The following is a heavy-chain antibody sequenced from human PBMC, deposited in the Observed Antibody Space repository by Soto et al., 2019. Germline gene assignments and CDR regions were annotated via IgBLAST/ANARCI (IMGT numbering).Heavy chain of an antibody. CDR2: ISGSGGST. J-gene: IGHJ6*02. Sequence: VQLLESGGGLVQPGGSLRLSCAASGCTFSSYAMSWVRQAPGKGLEWVSAISGSGGSTYYADSVKGRFTISRDNSKNTLYLQMNSLRAEDTAVYYCAKDSYANPYYYDSSAPRYYGMDVWGQGTTVTVSS. CDR1: GCTFSSYA. D-gene: IGHD3-22*01. V-gene: IGHV3-23*01. CDR3: AKDSYANPYYYDSSAPRYYGMDV.